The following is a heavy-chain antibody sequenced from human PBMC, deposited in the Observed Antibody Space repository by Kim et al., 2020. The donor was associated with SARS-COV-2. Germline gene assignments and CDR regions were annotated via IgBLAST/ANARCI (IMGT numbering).Heavy chain of an antibody. V-gene: IGHV3-23*01. CDR1: GFTFTGYA. CDR3: MKGGWGWIWDH. Sequence: GGSLRLSCTTSGFTFTGYAMSWVRQAPGKGLEWVSSIDGSDGTTYYVDSVKCRFTISRDTSKNTLYLQMNSLRADATAVYYCMKGGWGWIWDHWGQGT. CDR2: IDGSDGTT. J-gene: IGHJ4*02. D-gene: IGHD2-2*03.